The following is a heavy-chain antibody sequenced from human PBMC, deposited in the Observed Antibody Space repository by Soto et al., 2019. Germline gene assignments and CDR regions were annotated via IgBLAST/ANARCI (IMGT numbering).Heavy chain of an antibody. V-gene: IGHV3-11*06. CDR3: ARGKGVLRFLENYYFDY. Sequence: GGSLRLSCAASGFTFSDYYMSWIRQAPGKGLEWVSYISSSSSYTNYADSVKGRFTISRDNAKNSLYLQMNSLRAADTAVYYCARGKGVLRFLENYYFDYWGQGTLVTVSS. J-gene: IGHJ4*02. CDR2: ISSSSSYT. D-gene: IGHD3-3*01. CDR1: GFTFSDYY.